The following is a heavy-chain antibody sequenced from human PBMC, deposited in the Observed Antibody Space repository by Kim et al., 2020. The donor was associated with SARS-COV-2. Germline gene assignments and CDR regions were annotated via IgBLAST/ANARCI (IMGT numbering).Heavy chain of an antibody. V-gene: IGHV3-48*03. CDR3: ARLSIAADLIHAFDI. Sequence: DSVKGRFTISRDNAKTSLYLQMTSLRAEDTAVYYCARLSIAADLIHAFDIWGQGTMVTVSS. J-gene: IGHJ3*02. D-gene: IGHD6-13*01.